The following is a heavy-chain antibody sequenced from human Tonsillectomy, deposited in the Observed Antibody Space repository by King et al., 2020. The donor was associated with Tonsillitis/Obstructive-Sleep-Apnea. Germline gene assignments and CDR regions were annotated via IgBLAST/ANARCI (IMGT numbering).Heavy chain of an antibody. V-gene: IGHV3-30*01. CDR2: ISYDGSNK. Sequence: VQLVESGGGVVQPGRSLRLSCAASGFTFSSYAMHWVRQAPGKGLEWVAVISYDGSNKYYADSVKGRFTISRDTSKNTLYLQMNSLRAEDTAVYYCARGPSGWYSPDEFQHWGQGTLVTVSS. J-gene: IGHJ1*01. CDR3: ARGPSGWYSPDEFQH. CDR1: GFTFSSYA. D-gene: IGHD6-19*01.